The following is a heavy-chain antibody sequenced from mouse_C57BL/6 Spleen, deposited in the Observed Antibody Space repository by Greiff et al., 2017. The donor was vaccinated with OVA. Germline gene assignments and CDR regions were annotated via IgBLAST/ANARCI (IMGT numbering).Heavy chain of an antibody. CDR2: IISCSGTI. J-gene: IGHJ2*01. Sequence: DVMLLESGGGLVKPAQSLSLSCAVTGYTFTDYCFQCVRQAPERGLVWFVYIISCSGTIYYADSVQGRFTISRDNAKHTLFLQITSLRSEDTAMYYCARANYYGSSYPSFDYWGQGTTLTVSS. CDR3: ARANYYGSSYPSFDY. D-gene: IGHD1-1*01. CDR1: GYTFTDYC. V-gene: IGHV5-17*01.